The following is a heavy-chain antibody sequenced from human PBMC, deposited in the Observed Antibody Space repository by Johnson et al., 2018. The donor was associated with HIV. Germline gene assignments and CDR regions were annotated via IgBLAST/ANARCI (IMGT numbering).Heavy chain of an antibody. CDR1: GFTFSSYA. D-gene: IGHD1-14*01. CDR3: ATRDPTYRPGAFDL. Sequence: QVLLVESGGGVVQPGRSLRLSCAASGFTFSSYAMHWVRQAPGKGLEWVAVISYDGSSKYYADSVKGRFTISRDISKNTLFLQMNSLRHEDTAVYYCATRDPTYRPGAFDLWGQGTMVTVSS. CDR2: ISYDGSSK. J-gene: IGHJ3*01. V-gene: IGHV3-30*03.